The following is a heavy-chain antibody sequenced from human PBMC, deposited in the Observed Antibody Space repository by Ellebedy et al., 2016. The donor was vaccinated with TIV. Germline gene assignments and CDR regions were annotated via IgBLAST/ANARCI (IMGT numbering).Heavy chain of an antibody. J-gene: IGHJ3*02. Sequence: GGSLRLCXAATRLTVTRNCMSWVRQAPGKGLEWVAVMYSDRSIYYVDSVKGRVTISRANSKNTVYLQMNSLRAEDTAVYYSASSIFDSIGFHGFDIWGQGTVVTVSS. CDR2: MYSDRSI. D-gene: IGHD3-22*01. V-gene: IGHV3-53*01. CDR3: ASSIFDSIGFHGFDI. CDR1: RLTVTRNC.